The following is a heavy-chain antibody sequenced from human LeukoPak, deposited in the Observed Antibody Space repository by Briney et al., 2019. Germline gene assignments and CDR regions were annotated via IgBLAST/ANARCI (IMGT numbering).Heavy chain of an antibody. D-gene: IGHD6-13*01. CDR3: ARGSRYSSSWYRSYYFDY. CDR1: GGSFSGYY. J-gene: IGHJ4*02. Sequence: SETQSLTCAVYGGSFSGYYWSWIRQPPGKGLEWIGEINHSGSTNYNPSLKSRVTISVDTSRNQFSLKLSSVTAADTAVYYCARGSRYSSSWYRSYYFDYWGQGTLVTVSS. V-gene: IGHV4-34*01. CDR2: INHSGST.